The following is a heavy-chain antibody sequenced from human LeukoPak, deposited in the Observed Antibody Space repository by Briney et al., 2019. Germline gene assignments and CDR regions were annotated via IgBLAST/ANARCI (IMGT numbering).Heavy chain of an antibody. Sequence: SETLSRTCSVSGGSISSYYWTWIRQPPGKGLEWIGYIFYSGSNNYNPSLKSRVTISVDTSKNQFSLKLSSVTAADTAVYYCARGQLIAAPRPNYFDYWGQGTLVTVSS. CDR1: GGSISSYY. V-gene: IGHV4-59*01. D-gene: IGHD6-13*01. CDR2: IFYSGSN. CDR3: ARGQLIAAPRPNYFDY. J-gene: IGHJ4*02.